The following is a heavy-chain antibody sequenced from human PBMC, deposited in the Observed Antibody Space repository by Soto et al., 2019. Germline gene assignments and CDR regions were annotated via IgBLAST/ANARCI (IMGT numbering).Heavy chain of an antibody. J-gene: IGHJ6*03. CDR1: GYSFTSYW. CDR2: IYPGDSDT. CDR3: ARCDRIAAAGYYYYYYMDV. D-gene: IGHD6-13*01. Sequence: GESLKISCKGSGYSFTSYWIGWVRQMPGKGLEWMGIIYPGDSDTRYSPSFQGQVTISADKSISTAYLQWSSLKASDTAMYYCARCDRIAAAGYYYYYYMDVWGKGTTVTVSS. V-gene: IGHV5-51*01.